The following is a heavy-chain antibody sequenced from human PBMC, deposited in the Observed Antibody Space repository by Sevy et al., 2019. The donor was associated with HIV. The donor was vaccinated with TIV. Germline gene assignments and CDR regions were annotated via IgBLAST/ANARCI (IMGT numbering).Heavy chain of an antibody. Sequence: ASVKVSCKASGYTFTSYGISWVRQAPGQGLEWMGWISAYNGNTNYAQKLQGRVTMTTDTSTSTVYMELRSLRSDDTAVYYCARLVVWGVIIPDFDYWGQGTLVTVSS. CDR2: ISAYNGNT. V-gene: IGHV1-18*01. CDR1: GYTFTSYG. J-gene: IGHJ4*02. CDR3: ARLVVWGVIIPDFDY. D-gene: IGHD3-10*01.